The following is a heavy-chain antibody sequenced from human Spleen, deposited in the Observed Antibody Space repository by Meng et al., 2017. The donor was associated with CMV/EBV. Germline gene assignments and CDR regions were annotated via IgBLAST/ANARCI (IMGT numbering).Heavy chain of an antibody. Sequence: CAVYGGSFSGYYWSWIRQPPGKGLEWIGEINHSGSTNYNPSLKSRVTISVDASKNQFSLKLSSVTAADTAVYYCARGNGGSYAFDYWGQGTLVTVSS. D-gene: IGHD1-26*01. V-gene: IGHV4-34*01. CDR2: INHSGST. CDR1: GGSFSGYY. CDR3: ARGNGGSYAFDY. J-gene: IGHJ4*02.